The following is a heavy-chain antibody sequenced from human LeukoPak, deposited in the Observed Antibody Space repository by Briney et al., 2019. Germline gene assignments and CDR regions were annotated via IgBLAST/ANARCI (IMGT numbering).Heavy chain of an antibody. J-gene: IGHJ4*02. D-gene: IGHD6-19*01. CDR1: GFTFNTYT. CDR3: ATPYTSGWSLYFDN. Sequence: GGSLRLSCAASGFTFNTYTMNWVRQAPGKGLEWVSYISGSSGIIDYADSVKGRFSISRDNSKNTLYLQMNGLRAEETAMYYCATPYTSGWSLYFDNWGQGTLVTVSS. CDR2: ISGSSGII. V-gene: IGHV3-48*01.